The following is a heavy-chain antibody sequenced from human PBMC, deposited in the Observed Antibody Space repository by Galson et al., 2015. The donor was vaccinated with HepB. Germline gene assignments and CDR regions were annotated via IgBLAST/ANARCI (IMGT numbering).Heavy chain of an antibody. V-gene: IGHV1-18*01. J-gene: IGHJ5*02. D-gene: IGHD2-15*01. Sequence: SVKVSCKASGYTFSSYSITWVRQAPGQGLEWMGWISPYNRDRNYARKFQGRVTMTADTFANTAFMELRSLRSDDTAVYYCARGALVVVVNSTQNNWFGPWGQGTLVTVSS. CDR2: ISPYNRDR. CDR1: GYTFSSYS. CDR3: ARGALVVVVNSTQNNWFGP.